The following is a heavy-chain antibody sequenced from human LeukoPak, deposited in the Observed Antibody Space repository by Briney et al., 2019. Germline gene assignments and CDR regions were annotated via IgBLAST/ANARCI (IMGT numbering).Heavy chain of an antibody. Sequence: SVNASYKASGGTFSSYAISWVRQAPGQGLEWMGGIIPIFGTANYAQKFQGRATITADESTSTAYMEQSSLRSEDTAVYYCAREGDKKYQLLQFDYWGQGTLVTVSS. CDR1: GGTFSSYA. CDR3: AREGDKKYQLLQFDY. J-gene: IGHJ4*02. CDR2: IIPIFGTA. V-gene: IGHV1-69*01. D-gene: IGHD2-2*01.